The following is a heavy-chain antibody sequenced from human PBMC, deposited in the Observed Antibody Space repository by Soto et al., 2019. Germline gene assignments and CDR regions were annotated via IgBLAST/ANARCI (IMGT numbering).Heavy chain of an antibody. D-gene: IGHD5-12*01. J-gene: IGHJ4*02. CDR3: AGQGRYGGYDGFLDY. CDR2: IIPILGTA. V-gene: IGHV1-69*11. Sequence: QVQLVQSGAEVKKPGSSVKVSCKASGGTFSSYAISWVRQAPGQGLEWMGGIIPILGTANYAQKFQGRVTITAEEATGRAARELSILRSEDTAVYYCAGQGRYGGYDGFLDYWGPGTLVPVSS. CDR1: GGTFSSYA.